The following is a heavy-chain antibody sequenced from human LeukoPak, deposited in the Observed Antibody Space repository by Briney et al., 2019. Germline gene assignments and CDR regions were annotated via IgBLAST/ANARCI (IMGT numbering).Heavy chain of an antibody. Sequence: ASVKLSCKASGYTFTSYGISWVRNAPGQGLEWMGWISAYNGNTNYAQKFQRRVTMTIDTSTSTAYMELRSLRSDDTAVYYCARDIIEYSSSSASGYWGQGTLVTVSS. CDR2: ISAYNGNT. D-gene: IGHD6-6*01. V-gene: IGHV1-18*01. CDR3: ARDIIEYSSSSASGY. CDR1: GYTFTSYG. J-gene: IGHJ4*02.